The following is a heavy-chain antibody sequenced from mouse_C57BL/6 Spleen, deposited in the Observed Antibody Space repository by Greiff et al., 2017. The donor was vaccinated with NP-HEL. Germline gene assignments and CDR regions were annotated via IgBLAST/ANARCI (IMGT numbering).Heavy chain of an antibody. D-gene: IGHD2-3*01. CDR3: ARGYSRYFDG. Sequence: QVQLQQPGAELVKPGASVKLSCKASGYTFTSYWMQWVKQRPGQGLEWIGEIDPSDSYTNYNQKFKGKATLTVDTSSSTAYMQLSSLTSEDSAVYYCARGYSRYFDGWGTGTTVTVAS. J-gene: IGHJ1*03. CDR2: IDPSDSYT. CDR1: GYTFTSYW. V-gene: IGHV1-50*01.